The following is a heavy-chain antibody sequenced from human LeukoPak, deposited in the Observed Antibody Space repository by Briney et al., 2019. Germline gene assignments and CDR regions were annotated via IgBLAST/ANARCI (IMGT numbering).Heavy chain of an antibody. D-gene: IGHD4-23*01. CDR3: ASLSLRWSDY. V-gene: IGHV3-48*04. CDR1: GFTFSSYS. CDR2: ISSSSSTI. J-gene: IGHJ4*02. Sequence: GGSLRLSCTASGFTFSSYSMNWVRQAPGKGLEWVSYISSSSSTIYYADSVKGRFTISRDNAKNSLYLQMNSLRAEDTAVYYCASLSLRWSDYWGQGTLVTVSS.